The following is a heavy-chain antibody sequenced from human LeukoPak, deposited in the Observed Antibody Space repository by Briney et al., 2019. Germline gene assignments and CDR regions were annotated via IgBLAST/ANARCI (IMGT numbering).Heavy chain of an antibody. CDR3: ARWKSSNWVFDY. V-gene: IGHV3-7*01. J-gene: IGHJ4*02. D-gene: IGHD7-27*01. Sequence: GGSLRLSCAASGFTFSSYAMSWVRQAPGKGLEWVANIKQDGSEKYYVDSVKGRFTISRDNAKNSLYLQMNSLRAEDTAVYYCARWKSSNWVFDYWGQGTLVTVSS. CDR2: IKQDGSEK. CDR1: GFTFSSYA.